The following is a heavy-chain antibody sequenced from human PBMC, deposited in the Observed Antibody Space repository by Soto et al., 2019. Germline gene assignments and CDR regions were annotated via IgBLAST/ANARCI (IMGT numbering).Heavy chain of an antibody. V-gene: IGHV1-69*12. D-gene: IGHD3-10*01. CDR3: ARDLLGFGYTYGDV. J-gene: IGHJ6*01. CDR2: IIPIDATV. Sequence: QVQLVQSGAEVKKPGSSVKVSCKASGGTFSNYALISWVRQAPGQGLEWMGGIIPIDATVNYAQKFQGRITITADESMTTAYMDLGRLRSEDTAVYYCARDLLGFGYTYGDVCGQGTTVTVSS. CDR1: GGTFSNYA.